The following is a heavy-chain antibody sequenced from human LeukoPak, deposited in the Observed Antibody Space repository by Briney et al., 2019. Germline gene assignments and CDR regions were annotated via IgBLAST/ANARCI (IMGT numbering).Heavy chain of an antibody. V-gene: IGHV3-74*01. D-gene: IGHD3-10*01. J-gene: IGHJ4*02. CDR2: INSDGSST. CDR3: ARESLRFRPPEDY. CDR1: GFTFSSYW. Sequence: GGSLRLSCAASGFTFSSYWMHWVRQAPGKGLVWVSRINSDGSSTSYADSVKGRFTISRDNAKNTLYLQMSSLRAEDTAVYYCARESLRFRPPEDYWGQGTLVTVSS.